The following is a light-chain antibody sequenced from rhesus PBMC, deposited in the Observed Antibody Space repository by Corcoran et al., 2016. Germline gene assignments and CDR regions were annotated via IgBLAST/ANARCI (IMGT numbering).Light chain of an antibody. J-gene: IGKJ4*01. CDR1: ENVNNY. Sequence: DIQMTQSTSSLSASVGDRVTITCRASENVNNYLNWYQQKPGKAPKLRIYKASTLQSGVPSRFSGSGSVTDYTFTISSLQPEDVATYYCQHGYGTPLTVGGGTKVEIK. CDR2: KAS. V-gene: IGKV1-74*01. CDR3: QHGYGTPLT.